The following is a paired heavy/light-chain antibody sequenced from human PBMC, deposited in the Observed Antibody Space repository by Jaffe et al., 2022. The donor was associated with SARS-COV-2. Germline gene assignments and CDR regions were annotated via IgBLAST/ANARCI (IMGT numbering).Heavy chain of an antibody. V-gene: IGHV3-23*01. CDR2: ISANGGKT. D-gene: IGHD2-21*02. Sequence: EVQILESGGDLVQPGGSLRLSCVVSGFTFSSYAMSWVRQAPGKGLEWVSGISANGGKTYYADSVRGRFTISRDNPKNTVSLQMNNVRADDTAVYHCAKMGGYCGGDTCRYCFDYWGQGILVTVSS. CDR3: AKMGGYCGGDTCRYCFDY. J-gene: IGHJ4*02. CDR1: GFTFSSYA.
Light chain of an antibody. Sequence: DIVMTQSPDSLAVSLGERATINCKSSQSVLYSSSNKNLNFLAWYQKKPGQPPKLLINWASTRESGVPDRFSGSGSGTDFTLTISSLQAEDVAVYYCQQYYNIPLTFGGGTKVEIK. CDR1: QSVLYSSSNKNLNF. CDR2: WAS. J-gene: IGKJ4*01. V-gene: IGKV4-1*01. CDR3: QQYYNIPLT.